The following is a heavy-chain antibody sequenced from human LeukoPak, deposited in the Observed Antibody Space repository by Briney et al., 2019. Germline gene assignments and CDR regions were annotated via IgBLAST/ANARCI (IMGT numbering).Heavy chain of an antibody. Sequence: GGSLRLSCAASGFTFSSYGMHWVRQAPGKGLEGVALISYDGTNKYEADSVKGRFTISRDNSQNTLYLQMNSLRAEDTAVYYRAREYYYDISGYFLDYWGQGTLVTVSS. D-gene: IGHD3-22*01. CDR1: GFTFSSYG. V-gene: IGHV3-30*03. J-gene: IGHJ4*02. CDR3: AREYYYDISGYFLDY. CDR2: ISYDGTNK.